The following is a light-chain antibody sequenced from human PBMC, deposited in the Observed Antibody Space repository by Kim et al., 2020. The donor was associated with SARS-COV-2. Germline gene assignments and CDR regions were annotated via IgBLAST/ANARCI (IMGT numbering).Light chain of an antibody. Sequence: QSALTQPASVSGSPGQSITISCTGTSSDIGGYNYVSWYQQHPGKAPKLLIYDVTKWPSGVSNRFSGSKSGNTASLTISGLQAEDEADYYCSSYTSSKTWVFGGETRLTVL. CDR1: SSDIGGYNY. J-gene: IGLJ3*02. V-gene: IGLV2-14*03. CDR3: SSYTSSKTWV. CDR2: DVT.